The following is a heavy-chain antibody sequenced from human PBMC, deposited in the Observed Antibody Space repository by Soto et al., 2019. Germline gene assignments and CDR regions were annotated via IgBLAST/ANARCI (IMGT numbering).Heavy chain of an antibody. CDR2: TYQSGSA. D-gene: IGHD6-6*01. V-gene: IGHV4-30-2*06. CDR1: GGSISSGGYS. J-gene: IGHJ6*02. CDR3: AKAVLYSSSTTNYYYYYYGMDV. Sequence: SETLSLTCTVSGGSISSGGYSWTWIRQSPGKGLEWIGYTYQSGSAYYNPSLKSRVTISVDRSKNQFSLNLTSVTAADTAVYYCAKAVLYSSSTTNYYYYYYGMDVWGQGTTVTVSS.